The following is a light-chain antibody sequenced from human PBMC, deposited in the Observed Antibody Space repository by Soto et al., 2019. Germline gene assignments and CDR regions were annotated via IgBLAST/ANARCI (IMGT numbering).Light chain of an antibody. Sequence: DIVMTQSPDFLAVSLGERATINCKSSQNVLYSSNNKNYLAWYQQKPGQPPKLLIYWASTRESGVPDRFSGSGSGTDFTLTISSLQAEDVAVYYCQQYYSTPVLTFGGGTKVKIK. CDR1: QNVLYSSNNKNY. J-gene: IGKJ4*01. CDR2: WAS. V-gene: IGKV4-1*01. CDR3: QQYYSTPVLT.